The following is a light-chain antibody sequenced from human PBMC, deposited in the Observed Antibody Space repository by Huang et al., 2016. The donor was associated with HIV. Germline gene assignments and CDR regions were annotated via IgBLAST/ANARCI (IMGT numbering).Light chain of an antibody. Sequence: EILMTQSPATVSVSPGEGATLSCRASQSVSSKVAWYQHRSGQAPRLLIHGEYTRAEGSPAKFSGSGSGTECTLTISSLQSDDVAVYYCQQYNDWPRTFGQGTKLGIK. J-gene: IGKJ2*01. CDR2: GEY. CDR3: QQYNDWPRT. CDR1: QSVSSK. V-gene: IGKV3-15*01.